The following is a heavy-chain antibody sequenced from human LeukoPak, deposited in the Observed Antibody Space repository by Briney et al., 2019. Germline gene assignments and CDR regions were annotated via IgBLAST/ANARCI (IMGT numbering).Heavy chain of an antibody. CDR1: GFTFSNYW. J-gene: IGHJ4*02. Sequence: GGSLRLSCAASGFTFSNYWMHCVRQAPGKGLEWVSAISGSASSTYHADSVKGRFTISRDNSKNTLYLQMNSLRADDTAVYYCAKSGYNRFDYWGQGTLVTVSS. D-gene: IGHD5-24*01. CDR2: ISGSASST. V-gene: IGHV3-23*01. CDR3: AKSGYNRFDY.